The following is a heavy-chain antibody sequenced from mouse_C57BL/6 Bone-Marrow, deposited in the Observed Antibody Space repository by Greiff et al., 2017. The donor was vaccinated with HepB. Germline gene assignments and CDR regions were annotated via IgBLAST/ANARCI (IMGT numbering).Heavy chain of an antibody. CDR3: ARDYYGTLYWYFDV. CDR2: ISDGGSYT. Sequence: EVQLQESGGGLVKPGGSLKLSCAASGFTFSSYAMSWVRQTPEKRLEWVATISDGGSYTYYPDNVKGRFTISRDNAKNNLYLQMSHLKSEDTAMYYCARDYYGTLYWYFDVWGTGTTVTVSS. J-gene: IGHJ1*03. V-gene: IGHV5-4*01. CDR1: GFTFSSYA. D-gene: IGHD1-1*01.